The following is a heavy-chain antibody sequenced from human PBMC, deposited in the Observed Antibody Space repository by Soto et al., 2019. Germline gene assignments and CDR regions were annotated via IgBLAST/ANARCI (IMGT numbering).Heavy chain of an antibody. Sequence: SETLSLTCIVSGGSISSYYWSSIRQPPGKGLEWIGYIYYSGSTNYIPSLKSRVTISVDTSKNQFSLKLSRLRSDDTAVYYCARAYCSGGSCQDGSFDYWGQGTLVTVSS. CDR3: ARAYCSGGSCQDGSFDY. D-gene: IGHD2-15*01. CDR2: IYYSGST. V-gene: IGHV4-59*01. CDR1: GGSISSYY. J-gene: IGHJ4*02.